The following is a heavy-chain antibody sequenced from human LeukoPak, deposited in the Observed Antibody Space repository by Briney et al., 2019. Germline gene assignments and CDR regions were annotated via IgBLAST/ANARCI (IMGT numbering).Heavy chain of an antibody. J-gene: IGHJ4*02. D-gene: IGHD3-16*01. Sequence: GGSLRLSCAASEFIVSSNYMSWIRQAPGKGLEWVSVIYSGGSTYYADSVKGRFTISRDKSKNTLYLQMNSLRAEDTAVYYCAKRKGGLRDPDYWGQGTLVTVSS. CDR2: IYSGGST. CDR1: EFIVSSNY. CDR3: AKRKGGLRDPDY. V-gene: IGHV3-66*04.